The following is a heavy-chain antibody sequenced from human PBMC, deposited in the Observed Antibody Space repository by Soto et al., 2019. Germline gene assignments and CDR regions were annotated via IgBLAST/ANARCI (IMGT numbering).Heavy chain of an antibody. CDR1: GFPFSSFS. Sequence: GGSLRLSCVASGFPFSSFSMSWVRQAPGKGLEWVSSVGGSGFSTYYADSVKGRFTISRDNSKSTLYLEMNSLRGDDTAVYFCAKGSGPNGSYGYFDSWGQGTLVTVSS. CDR2: VGGSGFST. V-gene: IGHV3-23*01. D-gene: IGHD1-26*01. CDR3: AKGSGPNGSYGYFDS. J-gene: IGHJ4*02.